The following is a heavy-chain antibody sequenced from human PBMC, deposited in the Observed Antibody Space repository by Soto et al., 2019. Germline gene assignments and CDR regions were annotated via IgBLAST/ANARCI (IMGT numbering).Heavy chain of an antibody. D-gene: IGHD3-22*01. CDR3: ARDLPYYYDSSGYHYGMDV. J-gene: IGHJ6*02. CDR1: GGSIDSGDYY. V-gene: IGHV4-61*08. Sequence: SETLSLTCTVSGGSIDSGDYYWSWIRQPPGKGLEWIGYVYYSGTTNYNPFLKSRVTLSLDKSKNQFSLKMNSVTAADTAVYYCARDLPYYYDSSGYHYGMDVWGQGTTVTVSS. CDR2: VYYSGTT.